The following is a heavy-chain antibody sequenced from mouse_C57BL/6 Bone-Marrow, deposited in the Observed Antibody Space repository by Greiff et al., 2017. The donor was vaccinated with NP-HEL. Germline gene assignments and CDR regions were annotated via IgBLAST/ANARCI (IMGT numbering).Heavy chain of an antibody. CDR3: TRSGDYYGTYFDD. D-gene: IGHD1-1*01. V-gene: IGHV1-78*01. Sequence: VQLQQSDAELVKPGASVKLSCKVSGYTFTDHTIHWMKQRPEQGLEWIGYIYPRDGSTKYNEKFKGKAILTADKSSSTAYMQLNSLTSEDSAVYFCTRSGDYYGTYFDDWGQGTTLTVSS. J-gene: IGHJ2*01. CDR1: GYTFTDHT. CDR2: IYPRDGST.